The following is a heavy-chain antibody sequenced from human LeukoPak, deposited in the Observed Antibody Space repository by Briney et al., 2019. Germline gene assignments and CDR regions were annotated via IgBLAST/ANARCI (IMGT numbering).Heavy chain of an antibody. CDR3: ARHMAHPAYGMDV. D-gene: IGHD3-10*01. CDR1: GGSISSYY. CDR2: IYYSGST. J-gene: IGHJ6*02. Sequence: SETLSLTCTVSGGSISSYYWSWIRQPPVKGLEWIAYIYYSGSTNYNPSLKSRVTISVDTSKNQFSLKLSSVTAADTAVYYCARHMAHPAYGMDVWGQGTTVTVSS. V-gene: IGHV4-59*08.